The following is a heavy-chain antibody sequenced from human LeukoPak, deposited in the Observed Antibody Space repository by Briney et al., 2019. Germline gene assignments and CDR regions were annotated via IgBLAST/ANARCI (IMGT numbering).Heavy chain of an antibody. Sequence: PGGSLRLSCAASGFTFSSYSMNWVRQAPGKGLEWVSSISSSSSYIYYADSVKGRFTISRDNAKNSLYLQMNSLRAEDTAVYYCARGVNRLGYCTNGVCPIIYWGQGTLVTVSS. J-gene: IGHJ4*02. CDR3: ARGVNRLGYCTNGVCPIIY. CDR1: GFTFSSYS. CDR2: ISSSSSYI. D-gene: IGHD2-8*01. V-gene: IGHV3-21*01.